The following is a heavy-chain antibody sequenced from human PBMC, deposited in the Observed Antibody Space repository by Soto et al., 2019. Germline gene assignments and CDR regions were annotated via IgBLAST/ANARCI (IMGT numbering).Heavy chain of an antibody. D-gene: IGHD2-8*01. CDR1: GYSFTSYW. J-gene: IGHJ4*02. CDR2: IYPGDSDT. Sequence: GESLKISCKGSGYSFTSYWIGWVRQMPGKGLEWMGIIYPGDSDTRYSPSFQGQVTISADKSISTAYLQWSSLKASDTAMYYCASLSSPNYCTNGVCYLAPFDYWGQGTLVTVSS. CDR3: ASLSSPNYCTNGVCYLAPFDY. V-gene: IGHV5-51*01.